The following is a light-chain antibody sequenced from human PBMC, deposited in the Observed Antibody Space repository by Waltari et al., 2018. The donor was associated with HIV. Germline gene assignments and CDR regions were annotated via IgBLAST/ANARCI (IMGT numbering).Light chain of an antibody. CDR2: GAS. V-gene: IGKV3-20*01. Sequence: PGERATLSCRASQSVSSSYLAWYQQKPGQAPRLLIYGASSRATGIPDRFSGSGSGTDFTLTISRLEPEDFAVYYCQQYGSSPFTFGPGTKVDIK. J-gene: IGKJ3*01. CDR3: QQYGSSPFT. CDR1: QSVSSSY.